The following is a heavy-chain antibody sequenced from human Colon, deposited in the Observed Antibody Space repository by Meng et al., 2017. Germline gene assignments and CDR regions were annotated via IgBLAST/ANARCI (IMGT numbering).Heavy chain of an antibody. CDR1: GYIFTTYG. D-gene: IGHD6-19*01. CDR2: ISAYNGNT. CDR3: ARDRQWLGSDY. J-gene: IGHJ4*02. Sequence: QVQLVQSGAEVKKPGASVKVSCKASGYIFTTYGISWVRQAPGEGLEWMGWISAYNGNTNSAQKFQDRVTMTTDTSTNTAYTELRSLRSDDTAMYYCARDRQWLGSDYWGQGTLVTVSS. V-gene: IGHV1-18*01.